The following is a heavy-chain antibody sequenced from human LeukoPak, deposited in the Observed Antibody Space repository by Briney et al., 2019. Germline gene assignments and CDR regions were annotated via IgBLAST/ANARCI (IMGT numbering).Heavy chain of an antibody. V-gene: IGHV3-30*03. CDR1: GFSFRSYW. J-gene: IGHJ4*02. D-gene: IGHD3-10*01. CDR3: ARDLRYYYGSGSIVLGY. Sequence: GGSLRLSCAASGFSFRSYWMTWVRQAPGKGLEWVAVISYDGSNKYYADSVKGRFTISRDNAKNSLYLQMNSLRAEDTAVYYCARDLRYYYGSGSIVLGYWGQGTLVTVSS. CDR2: ISYDGSNK.